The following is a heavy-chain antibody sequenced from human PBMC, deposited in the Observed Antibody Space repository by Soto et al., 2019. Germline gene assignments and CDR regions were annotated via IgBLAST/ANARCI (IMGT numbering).Heavy chain of an antibody. D-gene: IGHD3-10*01. J-gene: IGHJ5*02. V-gene: IGHV4-30-2*01. CDR3: ARGHHCGHYEVRGPPVRGWFDP. CDR1: GGSLSSGCYS. CDR2: IYHSGST. Sequence: SETLSLTCAVSGGSLSSGCYSWSWIRQPPGKGLEWIGYIYHSGSTYYNPSLKSRVTISVDRSKNQLSLKLSSVTAADTAVYYCARGHHCGHYEVRGPPVRGWFDPWGQGTLVTVSS.